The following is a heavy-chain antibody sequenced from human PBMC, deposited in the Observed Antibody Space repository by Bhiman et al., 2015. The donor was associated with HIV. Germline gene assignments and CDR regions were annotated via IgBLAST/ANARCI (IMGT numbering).Heavy chain of an antibody. D-gene: IGHD6-13*01. CDR3: ARDRRYSSSWYGYYYYGMDV. CDR1: GFTFSSYS. V-gene: IGHV3-21*03. J-gene: IGHJ6*02. CDR2: ISSSSSYI. Sequence: EVQLLESGGGLVKPGGSLRLSCAASGFTFSSYSMNWVRQAPGKGLEWVSSISSSSSYIYYADSVKGRFTISRDNAKNSLYLQMNSLRAEDTAVYYCARDRRYSSSWYGYYYYGMDVWAKGP.